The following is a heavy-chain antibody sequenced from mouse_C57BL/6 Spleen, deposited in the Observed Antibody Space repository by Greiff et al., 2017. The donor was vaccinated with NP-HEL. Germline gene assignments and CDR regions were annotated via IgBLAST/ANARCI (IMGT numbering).Heavy chain of an antibody. J-gene: IGHJ4*01. V-gene: IGHV7-3*01. Sequence: EVKLMESGGGLVQPGGSLSLSCAASGFTFTDYYMSWVRQPPGKALEWLGFIRNKANGYTTEYSASVKGRFTISRDNSQSILYLQMNALRAEDSATYYCASPYDYDGAMDYWGQGTSVTVSS. CDR3: ASPYDYDGAMDY. D-gene: IGHD2-4*01. CDR1: GFTFTDYY. CDR2: IRNKANGYTT.